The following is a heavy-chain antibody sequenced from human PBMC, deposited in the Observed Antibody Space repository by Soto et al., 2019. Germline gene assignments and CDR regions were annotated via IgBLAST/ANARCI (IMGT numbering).Heavy chain of an antibody. J-gene: IGHJ5*02. D-gene: IGHD6-19*01. CDR3: ARVFGSGWSGFDP. CDR2: IFPSDSDS. V-gene: IGHV5-51*01. Sequence: GESLKISCKGSGYNFNTNWIGWVRQMPGKGLEWMGGIFPSDSDSRYSPSLQGQVTISADKSISTTYLQWRSLTASDTAMYYCARVFGSGWSGFDPWGQGILVTVSS. CDR1: GYNFNTNW.